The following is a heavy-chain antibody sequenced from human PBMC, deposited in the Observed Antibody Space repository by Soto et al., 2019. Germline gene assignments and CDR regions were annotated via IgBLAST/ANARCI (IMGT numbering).Heavy chain of an antibody. CDR2: IYWNDDK. CDR1: GFSPNSTGMG. V-gene: IGHV2-5*01. D-gene: IGHD4-17*01. Sequence: QITLKESGPTLVTPTQPLTLTCTFSGFSPNSTGMGVGWIRQPPGEALEWLGLIYWNDDKLYNPSLKSRLTITKDTSKKQVVLTMTNMDPVDTATYYCSLLKGMTSLTTGSLWGQGTLVTVSS. CDR3: SLLKGMTSLTTGSL. J-gene: IGHJ4*02.